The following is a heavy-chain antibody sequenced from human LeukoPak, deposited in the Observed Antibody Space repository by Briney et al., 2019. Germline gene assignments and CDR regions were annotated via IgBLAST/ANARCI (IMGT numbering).Heavy chain of an antibody. CDR3: ARMSGSRLPGY. CDR2: ISYDGSNK. J-gene: IGHJ4*02. V-gene: IGHV3-30-3*01. CDR1: GFTFSSYA. D-gene: IGHD3-3*01. Sequence: GRSLRLSCAASGFTFSSYAMHWVRQAPGKGLEWVAVISYDGSNKYYADSVKGRFTISRDDARNSLYLQMNSLRAEDTAVYYCARMSGSRLPGYWGQGTLVTVSS.